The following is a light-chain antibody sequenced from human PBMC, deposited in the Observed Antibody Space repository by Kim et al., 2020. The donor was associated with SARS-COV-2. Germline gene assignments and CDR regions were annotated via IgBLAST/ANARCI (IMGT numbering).Light chain of an antibody. J-gene: IGKJ5*01. CDR1: QSVSSY. V-gene: IGKV3-11*01. CDR2: DAS. CDR3: QESSNRIT. Sequence: EIVLTQSPATLSLSPGERATLSCRASQSVSSYLVWYQQKPGQAPRLLIYDASNSATGIPARFSGSGSGTDFTITISSLEPEEFADYYYQESSNRITFGQGTRLEIK.